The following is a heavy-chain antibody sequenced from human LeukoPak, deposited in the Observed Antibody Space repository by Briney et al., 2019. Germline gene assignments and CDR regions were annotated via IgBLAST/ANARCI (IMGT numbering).Heavy chain of an antibody. CDR3: AKGSWGIAAAGLDY. D-gene: IGHD6-13*01. CDR1: GFTFSSYA. J-gene: IGHJ4*02. CDR2: ISYDGSNK. Sequence: GGSLRLSCAASGFTFSSYAMHWVRQAPGKGLEWVAVISYDGSNKYYADSVKGRFTISRDNSKNTLYLQMNSLRAEDTAVYYCAKGSWGIAAAGLDYWGQGTLVTVSS. V-gene: IGHV3-30-3*01.